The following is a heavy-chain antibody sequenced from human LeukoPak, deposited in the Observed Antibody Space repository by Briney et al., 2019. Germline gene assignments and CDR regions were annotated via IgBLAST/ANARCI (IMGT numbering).Heavy chain of an antibody. J-gene: IGHJ4*02. CDR2: INNSSSYI. V-gene: IGHV3-11*06. D-gene: IGHD3-10*01. CDR3: TIPRSGRDY. CDR1: RFTFSDYY. Sequence: GGSLRLSCAASRFTFSDYYMSWIRQAPGKRLEWVSSINNSSSYIYYADSVKGRFTISRDNAKNSLYLQMNSLRVEDTALYYCTIPRSGRDYWGQGTLVTVSS.